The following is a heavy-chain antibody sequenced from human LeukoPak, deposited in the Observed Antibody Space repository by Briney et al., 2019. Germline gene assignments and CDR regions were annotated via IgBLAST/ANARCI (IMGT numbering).Heavy chain of an antibody. CDR2: INPSGGGA. CDR1: GYTFTGNY. J-gene: IGHJ4*02. D-gene: IGHD3-10*01. CDR3: ARQWPILLYFDY. Sequence: GASVKVSCKASGYTFTGNYMHWVRQAPGQGLEWMGIINPSGGGATYAQKFQGRVTMTRDMSTSTVYMELSSLRSEDTAVYYCARQWPILLYFDYWGQGTLVTVSS. V-gene: IGHV1-46*01.